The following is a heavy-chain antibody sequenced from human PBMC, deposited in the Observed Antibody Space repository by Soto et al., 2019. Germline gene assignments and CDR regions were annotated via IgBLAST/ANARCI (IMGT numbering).Heavy chain of an antibody. Sequence: GGSLRLSCAASGFTFSSYAMKWVRQAPGKGLEWVSLIGESGTPTYYADSVKGRFTISRDNSGNTLFLEMYSLRDEDKAVYYWSWIRQPPGKGLEWIGEINHSGSTNYNPSLKSRVTISVDTSKNQFSLKLSSVTAADTAVYYCAGRAYWGQGTLVTVSS. CDR3: SWIRQPPGKGLEWIGEINHSGSTNYNPSLKSRVTISVDTSKNQFSLKLSSVTAADTAVYYCAGRAY. CDR2: IGESGTPT. CDR1: GFTFSSYA. J-gene: IGHJ4*02. V-gene: IGHV3-23*01. D-gene: IGHD1-26*01.